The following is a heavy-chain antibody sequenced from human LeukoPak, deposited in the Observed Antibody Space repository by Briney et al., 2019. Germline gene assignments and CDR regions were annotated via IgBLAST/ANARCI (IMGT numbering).Heavy chain of an antibody. CDR2: IYYSGST. Sequence: YPSETLSLTCTVSGGSISSYYWSWVRQPPGKGLEWVGYIYYSGSTNYNPSLKSRVTISVDTSKNQFSLKLSSVTAADTAVYYCARGYSYGYVDYWGQGTLVTVSS. CDR3: ARGYSYGYVDY. J-gene: IGHJ4*02. CDR1: GGSISSYY. D-gene: IGHD5-18*01. V-gene: IGHV4-59*01.